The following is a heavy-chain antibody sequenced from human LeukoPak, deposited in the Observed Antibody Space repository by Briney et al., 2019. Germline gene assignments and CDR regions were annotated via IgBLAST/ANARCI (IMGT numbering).Heavy chain of an antibody. CDR2: IWPGDSET. CDR1: GYSFTNYW. J-gene: IGHJ2*01. D-gene: IGHD2-15*01. V-gene: IGHV5-51*01. Sequence: GESLKISCKGSGYSFTNYWIVWVRQMPGKGPEGMGIIWPGDSETRYSPSFQGQVTISADKSISTAYLQWSSLKASDTAMYYCARLHGLRSVGPVNWYFDLWGQGTLVTVSS. CDR3: ARLHGLRSVGPVNWYFDL.